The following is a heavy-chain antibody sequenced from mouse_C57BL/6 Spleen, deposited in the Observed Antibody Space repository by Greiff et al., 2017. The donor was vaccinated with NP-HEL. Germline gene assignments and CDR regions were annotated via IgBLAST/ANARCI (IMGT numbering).Heavy chain of an antibody. V-gene: IGHV1-53*01. J-gene: IGHJ1*03. CDR2: INPSNGGT. D-gene: IGHD2-1*01. Sequence: QVQLQQSGTELVKPGASVKLSCKASGYTFTSYWMHWVKQRPGQGLEWIGNINPSNGGTNYNEKFKSKATLTVDKSSSTAYMQLSSLTSEDSAVYYCARWVIAGNYRWYFDVWGTGTTVTVSS. CDR1: GYTFTSYW. CDR3: ARWVIAGNYRWYFDV.